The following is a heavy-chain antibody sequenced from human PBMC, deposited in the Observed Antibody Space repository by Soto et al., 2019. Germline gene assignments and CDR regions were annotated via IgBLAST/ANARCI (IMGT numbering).Heavy chain of an antibody. CDR2: IIPIFGTA. CDR3: ARDFSGNIVVVPAATYYYYYGMDV. D-gene: IGHD2-2*01. J-gene: IGHJ6*02. V-gene: IGHV1-69*01. CDR1: GGTFSSYA. Sequence: QVQLVQSGAEVKKPGSSVKVSRKASGGTFSSYAISWVRQAPGQGLEWMGGIIPIFGTANYAQKFQGRVTITADESTSTAYMELSSLRSEDTAVYYCARDFSGNIVVVPAATYYYYYGMDVWGQGTTVTVSS.